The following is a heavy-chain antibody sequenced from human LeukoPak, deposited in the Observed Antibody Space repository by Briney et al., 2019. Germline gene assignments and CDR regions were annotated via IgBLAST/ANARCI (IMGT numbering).Heavy chain of an antibody. V-gene: IGHV3-73*01. CDR3: TRQFHSSGWYFTFAY. D-gene: IGHD6-19*01. CDR1: GFTFSDSA. CDR2: IKTKANNYAT. J-gene: IGHJ4*02. Sequence: GGSLRLSCAASGFTFSDSAVHWVRQASGKGLEWIGRIKTKANNYATTYAASVKGRFTVSRDDSKNTAFLQMTSLKTEDTAVYYCTRQFHSSGWYFTFAYWGQGTLVTVSS.